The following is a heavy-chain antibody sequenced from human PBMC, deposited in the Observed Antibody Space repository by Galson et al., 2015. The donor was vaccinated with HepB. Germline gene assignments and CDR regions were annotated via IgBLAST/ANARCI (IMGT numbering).Heavy chain of an antibody. D-gene: IGHD1-14*01. CDR3: GKDPVRARYRPYGMDV. J-gene: IGHJ6*02. CDR2: ISGRGDNT. V-gene: IGHV3-23*01. CDR1: GFTFNNYA. Sequence: SLRLSCAASGFTFNNYAMSWVRQAPGKGLEWVSSISGRGDNTYYADSVKGRFTISRDNSKKMVFLQMNNLRAEDTALYYCGKDPVRARYRPYGMDVWGQGTTVTVSS.